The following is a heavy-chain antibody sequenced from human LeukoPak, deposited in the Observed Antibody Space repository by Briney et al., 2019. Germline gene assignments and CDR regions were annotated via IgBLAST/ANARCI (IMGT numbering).Heavy chain of an antibody. CDR3: ARDRHYSSTWYILGY. CDR2: IYYSGST. D-gene: IGHD6-13*01. V-gene: IGHV4-30-4*01. Sequence: PSQTLSLTCTVSGGAISSGDYSWSWIPQPPGKGLEWIGYIYYSGSTYYNPSLKSRVTIYVDTSKNQFSPKLSSVTAADTAVYYCARDRHYSSTWYILGYWGQGTLVTVSS. J-gene: IGHJ4*02. CDR1: GGAISSGDYS.